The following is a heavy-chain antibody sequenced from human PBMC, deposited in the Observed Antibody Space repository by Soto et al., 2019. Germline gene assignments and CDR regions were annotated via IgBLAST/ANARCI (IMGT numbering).Heavy chain of an antibody. CDR2: MNPNSGNT. CDR3: ASSALPRFLEWLDGFDP. Sequence: ASVKVSCKASGYTFTSYDINWVRQATGQGLEWMGWMNPNSGNTGYAQKFQGRVTMTRNTSISTAYMELSSLRSEDTAVYYCASSALPRFLEWLDGFDPWGQGTLVTVSS. D-gene: IGHD3-3*01. V-gene: IGHV1-8*01. CDR1: GYTFTSYD. J-gene: IGHJ5*02.